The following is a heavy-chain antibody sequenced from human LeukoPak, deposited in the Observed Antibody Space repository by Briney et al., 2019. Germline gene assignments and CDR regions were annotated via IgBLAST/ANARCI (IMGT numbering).Heavy chain of an antibody. D-gene: IGHD1/OR15-1a*01. CDR1: GGSISSYY. J-gene: IGHJ5*02. Sequence: KPSETLSLTCTVSGGSISSYYWSWIPQPPGKGREWIGYIYYSGSNNYNPSLKSRVTISLDTSKNQFSLKVSSVSADVTVVYYCARHEGYGRTTSLDTWGEGTLVTVSS. V-gene: IGHV4-59*08. CDR2: IYYSGSN. CDR3: ARHEGYGRTTSLDT.